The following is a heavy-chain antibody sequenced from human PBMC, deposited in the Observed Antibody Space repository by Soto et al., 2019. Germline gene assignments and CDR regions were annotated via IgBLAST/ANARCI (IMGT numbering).Heavy chain of an antibody. CDR3: ARGSSWYLSYYYGMDV. CDR2: IYYSGST. J-gene: IGHJ6*02. V-gene: IGHV4-30-4*01. Sequence: QVQLQESGPGLVKPSQTLSLTCTVSGGSISSGDYYWSWIRQPPGKGLEWTGSIYYSGSTYYNPSLKSRVTISVDTSKNQFSLKLSSVTAADTAVYYCARGSSWYLSYYYGMDVWGQGTTVTVSS. D-gene: IGHD6-13*01. CDR1: GGSISSGDYY.